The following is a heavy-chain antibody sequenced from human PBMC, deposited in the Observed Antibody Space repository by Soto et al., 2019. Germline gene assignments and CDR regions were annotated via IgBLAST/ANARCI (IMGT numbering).Heavy chain of an antibody. V-gene: IGHV1-3*01. J-gene: IGHJ6*02. CDR3: AKAGWLQFLDV. CDR1: GYTFTSYA. D-gene: IGHD5-12*01. CDR2: INAGNGNT. Sequence: ASVKVSCKASGYTFTSYAMHWVRQAPGQRLEWMGWINAGNGNTKYSRKFQGRVTITRDTSASTAYMELNSLRAEDTAVYYCAKAGWLQFLDVWGQGTTVNVSS.